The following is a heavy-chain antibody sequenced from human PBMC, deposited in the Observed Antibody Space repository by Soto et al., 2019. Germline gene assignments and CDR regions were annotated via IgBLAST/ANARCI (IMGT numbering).Heavy chain of an antibody. CDR2: INHSGST. J-gene: IGHJ4*02. CDR3: ARVARRGYSYGHFDY. D-gene: IGHD5-18*01. Sequence: SETLSLTCAVYGGSFSGYYWSWIRQPPGKGLEWIGEINHSGSTNYNPSLKSRVTISVDTPKNQFSLKLSSVTAADTAVYYCARVARRGYSYGHFDYWGQGTLVTVSS. V-gene: IGHV4-34*01. CDR1: GGSFSGYY.